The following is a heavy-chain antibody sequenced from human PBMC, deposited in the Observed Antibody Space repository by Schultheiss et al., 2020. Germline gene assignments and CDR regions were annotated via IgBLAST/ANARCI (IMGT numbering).Heavy chain of an antibody. J-gene: IGHJ6*02. D-gene: IGHD3-10*01. V-gene: IGHV4-4*02. CDR2: INHSGST. Sequence: SETLSLTCAVSGGSISSSNWWSWVRQPPGKGLEWIGEINHSGSTNYNPSLKSRVTISVDTSKNQFSLKLSSVTAADTAVYYCARDTSGSYWDYYYYYGMDVWGQGATVSVSS. CDR1: GGSISSSNW. CDR3: ARDTSGSYWDYYYYYGMDV.